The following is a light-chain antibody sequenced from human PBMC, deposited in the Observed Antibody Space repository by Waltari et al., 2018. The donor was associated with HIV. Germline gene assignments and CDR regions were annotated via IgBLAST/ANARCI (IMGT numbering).Light chain of an antibody. CDR2: EVT. CDR3: SSYTTSTTPVL. V-gene: IGLV2-14*01. Sequence: QSALTQPASVSGSPGQSITISCTGTSSDVGGYNYVSWYQQHPGKAPRLLISEVTNRPSGISNRYSGSKSGNTASLTISGLQTEAEADYYCSSYTTSTTPVLFGGGTKLTVV. CDR1: SSDVGGYNY. J-gene: IGLJ2*01.